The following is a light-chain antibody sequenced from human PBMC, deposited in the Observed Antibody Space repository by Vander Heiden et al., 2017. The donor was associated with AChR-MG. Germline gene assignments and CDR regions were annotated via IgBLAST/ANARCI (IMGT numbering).Light chain of an antibody. J-gene: IGKJ1*01. V-gene: IGKV3-20*01. CDR2: GAS. Sequence: EIVLTQSPGTLSLSTGERATLSCRASQSVSSNYLAWYQQKPGQAPRLLIYGASSRATGIPDRFSGSGSGTDFTLTISRLEPEDFAVYYCQQDGSSWTFGQGTKVEIK. CDR1: QSVSSNY. CDR3: QQDGSSWT.